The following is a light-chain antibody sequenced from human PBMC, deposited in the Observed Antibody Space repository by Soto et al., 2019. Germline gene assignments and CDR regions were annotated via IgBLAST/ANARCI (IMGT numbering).Light chain of an antibody. CDR2: DAS. CDR1: QSVSNF. V-gene: IGKV3-11*01. Sequence: EFGLTQSPATLSLSPGERATLCCRASQSVSNFLAWYQQKPGQTPKLLIYDASNMDTGIPARFSGSGSGTDFTLTISSLQPDDFATYYCQQHNSWPTTFGQGTRLEI. J-gene: IGKJ5*01. CDR3: QQHNSWPTT.